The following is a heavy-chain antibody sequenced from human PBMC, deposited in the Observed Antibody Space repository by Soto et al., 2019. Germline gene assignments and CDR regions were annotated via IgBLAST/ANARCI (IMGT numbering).Heavy chain of an antibody. CDR3: AKGSPFRFDY. V-gene: IGHV3-23*01. Sequence: PWWSLRLSCAASVFTFSSYAMSWFRQAPGKGLEWVSAISGSGGSTYYADSVKGRFTISRDNSKNTLYLQMNSLRAADTAVYYCAKGSPFRFDYWGQGALVPVSA. CDR2: ISGSGGST. J-gene: IGHJ4*02. CDR1: VFTFSSYA. D-gene: IGHD3-16*01.